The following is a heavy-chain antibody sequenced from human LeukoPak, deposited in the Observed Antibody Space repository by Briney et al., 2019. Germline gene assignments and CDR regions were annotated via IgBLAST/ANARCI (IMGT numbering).Heavy chain of an antibody. CDR3: ARDSDGTFDY. CDR1: GFTFSSYW. D-gene: IGHD3-10*01. Sequence: GGSLRLSCAASGFTFSSYWMHWVRQAPGKGPVWVSRINSDGSSTSYADSVKGRFTISRDNAKNTLYLQMNSLRAEDTAVYYCARDSDGTFDYWGQGTLVTVSS. J-gene: IGHJ4*02. CDR2: INSDGSST. V-gene: IGHV3-74*01.